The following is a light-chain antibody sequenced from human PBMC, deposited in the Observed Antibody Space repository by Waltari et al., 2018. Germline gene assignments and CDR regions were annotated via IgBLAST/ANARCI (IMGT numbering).Light chain of an antibody. J-gene: IGKJ4*01. CDR2: AAS. V-gene: IGKV1-39*01. CDR3: QQSYSTPQLT. Sequence: DIQMTQSPSSLSASVGDRVTITCRASQSISSYLNWYQQKPGKVPKLLIYAASSLQSGVPSRFSCSGSGTDFTLTISSLQPEDFATYYCQQSYSTPQLTFGGGTKVEIK. CDR1: QSISSY.